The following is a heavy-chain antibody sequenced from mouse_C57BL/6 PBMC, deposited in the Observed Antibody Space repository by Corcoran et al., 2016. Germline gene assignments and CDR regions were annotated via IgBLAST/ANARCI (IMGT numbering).Heavy chain of an antibody. D-gene: IGHD4-1*02. CDR3: VRPTGFAY. CDR2: INPNNGGT. V-gene: IGHV1-26*01. CDR1: GYTFTDYY. J-gene: IGHJ3*01. Sequence: EVQLQQSGPELVKPGASVKISCKASGYTFTDYYMNWVKQSHGKSLEWIGDINPNNGGTSYNQKFKGKATLTVDKSSSTAYMELRSLTSEDSAVYYCVRPTGFAYWGQGTLVTVSA.